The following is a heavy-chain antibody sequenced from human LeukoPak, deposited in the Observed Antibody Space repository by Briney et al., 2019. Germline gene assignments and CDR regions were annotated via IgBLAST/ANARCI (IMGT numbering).Heavy chain of an antibody. Sequence: ASVKVSCKASVYSFTNYGICCVRQSPGQGLRWMVWISAQNGNTNSAQRLQGRVTLTTQTSSSTVYRAVRSLTSDDTTIYCCARADSTLLLNCWGQGTLVTVSA. CDR2: ISAQNGNT. J-gene: IGHJ4*02. D-gene: IGHD2-15*01. V-gene: IGHV1-18*01. CDR1: VYSFTNYG. CDR3: ARADSTLLLNC.